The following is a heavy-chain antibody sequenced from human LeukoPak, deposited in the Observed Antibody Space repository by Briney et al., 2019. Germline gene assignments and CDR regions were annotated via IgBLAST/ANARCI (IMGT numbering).Heavy chain of an antibody. D-gene: IGHD3-22*01. CDR2: IDYSGSS. CDR1: GGSVSSTGYF. Sequence: SETLSLTCTVSGGSVSSTGYFWGWIRQPPGQGLEWIGSIDYSGSSYYNASLKSRVTISVGTSKNQFSLKLNSVTAADTAVYYCARENYDSSGFLFDYWGQGTLVTVSS. J-gene: IGHJ4*02. CDR3: ARENYDSSGFLFDY. V-gene: IGHV4-39*07.